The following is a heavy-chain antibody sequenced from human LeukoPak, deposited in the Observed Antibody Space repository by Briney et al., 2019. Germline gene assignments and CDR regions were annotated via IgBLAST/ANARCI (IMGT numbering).Heavy chain of an antibody. V-gene: IGHV3-30-3*01. CDR1: GFTFSSYA. Sequence: PGGSLRLSCAASGFTFSSYAMHWVRQAPGKGLEWVAVISYDGSNKYYADSVKGRFTISRDNSKNTLYLQMNSLRAEDTAVYYCAREMGGYSGSVYIWGQGTLVTVSS. CDR2: ISYDGSNK. D-gene: IGHD1-26*01. J-gene: IGHJ4*02. CDR3: AREMGGYSGSVYI.